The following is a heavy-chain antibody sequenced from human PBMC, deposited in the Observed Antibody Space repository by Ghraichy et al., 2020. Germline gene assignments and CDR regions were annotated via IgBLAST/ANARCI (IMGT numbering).Heavy chain of an antibody. V-gene: IGHV6-1*01. CDR3: SRYNFGATRVFDY. Sequence: SQTLSLTCVISGDSVSSNSAAWNWIRQSPSGGLEWLGRTYYRSKWYNDYAVSVESRVTINPDTSKNQFSLDLDSVTPEDTAVYFCSRYNFGATRVFDYWGQGTLVAVSS. CDR1: GDSVSSNSAA. J-gene: IGHJ4*02. D-gene: IGHD3-16*01. CDR2: TYYRSKWYN.